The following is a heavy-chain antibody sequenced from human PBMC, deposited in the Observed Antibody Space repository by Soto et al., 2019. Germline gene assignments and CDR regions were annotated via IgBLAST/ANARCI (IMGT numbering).Heavy chain of an antibody. V-gene: IGHV3-30*18. J-gene: IGHJ3*02. CDR2: ISYDGSNK. D-gene: IGHD3-22*01. CDR1: AFTFRSYG. CDR3: VKALAYYYDSSGYQSSDI. Sequence: GGSLRLSCETSAFTFRSYGMHWVRQAPGKGLEWVASISYDGSNKDYVDSVKGRFTVSRDNSKSTLYLQMYSLRKDDTAVYYCVKALAYYYDSSGYQSSDIWGQGTMVT.